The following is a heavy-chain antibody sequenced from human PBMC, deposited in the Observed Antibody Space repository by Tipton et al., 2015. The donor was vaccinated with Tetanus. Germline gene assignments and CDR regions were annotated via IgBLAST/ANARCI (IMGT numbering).Heavy chain of an antibody. V-gene: IGHV4-59*01. J-gene: IGHJ6*02. CDR2: IYYSGST. Sequence: LRLSCTVSGGSISSYYWSWIRQPPGKGLEWIGYIYYSGSTNYNPSLKSRVTISVDTSKNQFSLKLSSVTAADTAVYYCARDRDGSGSYYRLDYYGMDVWGQGTTVTVSS. CDR1: GGSISSYY. CDR3: ARDRDGSGSYYRLDYYGMDV. D-gene: IGHD3-10*01.